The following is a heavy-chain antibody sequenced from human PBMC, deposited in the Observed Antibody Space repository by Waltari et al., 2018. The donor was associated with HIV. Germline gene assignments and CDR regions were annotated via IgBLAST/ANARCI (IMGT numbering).Heavy chain of an antibody. Sequence: EVQLVESGGGLVQPGGSLRLSCGASGFTFSSYWLHWVRPAPGKGLVWVSRINSDGSSTSYADSVKGRFTISRDNAKNTLYLQMNSLRAEDTAVYYCASGYSSSWRSDYYYYGMDVWGQGTTVTVSS. D-gene: IGHD6-13*01. CDR3: ASGYSSSWRSDYYYYGMDV. CDR2: INSDGSST. V-gene: IGHV3-74*01. CDR1: GFTFSSYW. J-gene: IGHJ6*02.